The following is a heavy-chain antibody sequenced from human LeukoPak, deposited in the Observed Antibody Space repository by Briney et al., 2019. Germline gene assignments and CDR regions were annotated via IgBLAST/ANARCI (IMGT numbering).Heavy chain of an antibody. CDR1: GGSVSSGSYY. J-gene: IGHJ5*02. CDR2: IYYSGST. D-gene: IGHD3-10*01. Sequence: SETLSLTCTVPGGSVSSGSYYWSWIRQPPGKGLEWIGCIYYSGSTNYNPSLKSRVTISVDTSKNQFSLKLSSVTAADTAVYYCARGVLWFGELFWWFDPWGQGTLVTVSS. V-gene: IGHV4-61*01. CDR3: ARGVLWFGELFWWFDP.